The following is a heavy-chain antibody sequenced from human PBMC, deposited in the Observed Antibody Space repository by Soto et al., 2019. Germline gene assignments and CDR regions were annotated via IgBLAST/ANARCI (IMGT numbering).Heavy chain of an antibody. Sequence: ASVKVSCKASGYTFTSCGISWVRQAPGQGLEWMGWSSAYNGNTNYAQKLQGRVTMTTDTSTSTADLELRSLRSDDTAVYYCARGAGITGTTLLYYWGQGTLVTVSS. V-gene: IGHV1-18*04. CDR2: SSAYNGNT. D-gene: IGHD1-7*01. CDR1: GYTFTSCG. J-gene: IGHJ4*02. CDR3: ARGAGITGTTLLYY.